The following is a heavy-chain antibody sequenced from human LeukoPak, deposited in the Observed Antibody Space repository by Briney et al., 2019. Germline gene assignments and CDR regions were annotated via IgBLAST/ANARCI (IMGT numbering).Heavy chain of an antibody. CDR1: GYSISSGYY. V-gene: IGHV4-38-2*02. CDR3: ARGPPPQYSSSWNLDY. D-gene: IGHD6-13*01. Sequence: SETLSLTCTVSGYSISSGYYWGWIRQPPGKGLEWIGSIYHSGSTYYNPSLKSRVTISVDTSKNQFSLKLSSVTAADTAVYYCARGPPPQYSSSWNLDYWGQGTLVTVSS. J-gene: IGHJ4*02. CDR2: IYHSGST.